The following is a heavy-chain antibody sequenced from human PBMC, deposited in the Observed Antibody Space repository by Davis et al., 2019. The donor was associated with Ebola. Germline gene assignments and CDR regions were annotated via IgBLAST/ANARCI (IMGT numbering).Heavy chain of an antibody. Sequence: GESLKIPCKGSGYSFTSYWIGWVRQMPGKGLEWMGIIYPGDSDTRYSPSFQGQVTISADKSISTAYLQWSSLKASDTAMYYCARHRSYYYYYYGMDVWGKGTTVTVSS. CDR2: IYPGDSDT. CDR3: ARHRSYYYYYYGMDV. J-gene: IGHJ6*04. V-gene: IGHV5-51*01. CDR1: GYSFTSYW.